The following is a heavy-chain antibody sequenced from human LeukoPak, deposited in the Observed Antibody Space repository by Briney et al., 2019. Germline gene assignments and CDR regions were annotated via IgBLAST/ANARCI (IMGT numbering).Heavy chain of an antibody. CDR2: ISTSSTYM. Sequence: PGGSLRLSCAASGFTFSSYSMNWVRQAPGKGLEWVSSISTSSTYMSYTDSVKGRFTISRDNAKNSLYLQMNSLRAEDTAVYYCARSLGGGVEMATVRLFDYWGQGTLVTVSS. CDR3: ARSLGGGVEMATVRLFDY. V-gene: IGHV3-21*06. D-gene: IGHD5-24*01. CDR1: GFTFSSYS. J-gene: IGHJ4*02.